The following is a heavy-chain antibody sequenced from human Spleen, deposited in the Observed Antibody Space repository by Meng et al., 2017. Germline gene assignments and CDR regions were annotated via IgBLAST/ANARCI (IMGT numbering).Heavy chain of an antibody. CDR2: IYYSGTT. CDR3: ARDHGSSNWFYF. V-gene: IGHV4-39*07. J-gene: IGHJ5*01. Sequence: SETLSLTCTVSGGSISSSSYYWGWIRQPPGKGLEWIGSIYYSGTTYYNPSLKSRVTISVDTSKTQISLNLSSVTAADTAVYYCARDHGSSNWFYFWGQGTLVTVSS. D-gene: IGHD2-15*01. CDR1: GGSISSSSYY.